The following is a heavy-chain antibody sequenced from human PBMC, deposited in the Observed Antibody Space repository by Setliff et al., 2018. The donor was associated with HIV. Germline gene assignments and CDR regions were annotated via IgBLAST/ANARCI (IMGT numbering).Heavy chain of an antibody. CDR3: ARSIYGSGTYPLDI. CDR2: IYYSGST. V-gene: IGHV4-39*07. Sequence: SETLSLTCTVSGGSISSSSYYWGWIRQPPGKGLEWIGSIYYSGSTYYNPSLKSRVTISVDTSKSQFSLKLSSVTAADTAVYYCARSIYGSGTYPLDIWGPGILVTVSS. CDR1: GGSISSSSYY. J-gene: IGHJ4*02. D-gene: IGHD3-10*01.